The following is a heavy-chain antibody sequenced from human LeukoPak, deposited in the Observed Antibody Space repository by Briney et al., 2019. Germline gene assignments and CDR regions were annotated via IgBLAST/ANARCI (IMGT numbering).Heavy chain of an antibody. D-gene: IGHD3-22*01. V-gene: IGHV1-2*02. CDR2: INPNSGGT. CDR3: ARDGYYYDSSGSSYDY. Sequence: ASVKVSCKASGYTFTGYYMHWVRQAPGQGLEWMGWINPNSGGTNYAQKFQGRDTMTRDTSISTAYMELSRLRSDDTAVYYCARDGYYYDSSGSSYDYWGQGTLVTVSS. CDR1: GYTFTGYY. J-gene: IGHJ4*02.